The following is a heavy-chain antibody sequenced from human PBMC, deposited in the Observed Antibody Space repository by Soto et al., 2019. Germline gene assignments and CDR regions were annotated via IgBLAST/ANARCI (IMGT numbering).Heavy chain of an antibody. CDR2: IYHSGST. V-gene: IGHV4-30-2*01. D-gene: IGHD3-22*01. J-gene: IGHJ4*02. CDR1: GGSISSGGYS. Sequence: QLQLQESGSGLVKPSQTLSLTCAVSGGSISSGGYSWIWIRQPPGKGPAGIGYIYHSGSTYYNPYLKRRVTISVDRYKNQFSLKLSSVTAADTAVYYCARGHPLHYYDSSGYPTYYFAYWGQGTLVTVSS. CDR3: ARGHPLHYYDSSGYPTYYFAY.